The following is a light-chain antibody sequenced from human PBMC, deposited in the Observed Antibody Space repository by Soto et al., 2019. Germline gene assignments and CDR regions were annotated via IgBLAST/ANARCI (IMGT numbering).Light chain of an antibody. CDR1: QSVGNC. Sequence: EVVLTQSPATLSLSPGERATLSCRASQSVGNCLAWYQQKPGQAPRLLIFDASARIDGIPARFSGSGSETDFTLTISSLEPEDCAVYYCQQCSNWPPITFGQGTQLEIK. J-gene: IGKJ5*01. V-gene: IGKV3-11*01. CDR3: QQCSNWPPIT. CDR2: DAS.